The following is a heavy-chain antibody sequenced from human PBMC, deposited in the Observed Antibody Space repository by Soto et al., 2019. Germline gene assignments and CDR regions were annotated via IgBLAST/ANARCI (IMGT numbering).Heavy chain of an antibody. J-gene: IGHJ4*02. D-gene: IGHD3-10*01. CDR2: IIPIFGTA. V-gene: IGHV1-69*06. CDR1: GVTFSSYA. CDR3: ARSRITMVRGVLSPMDYFDY. Sequence: ASVKVSCKASGVTFSSYAISWVRQAPGQGLEWMGGIIPIFGTANYAQKFQGRVTITADKSTSTAYMELSSLRSEDTAVYYCARSRITMVRGVLSPMDYFDYWGQGTLVTVSS.